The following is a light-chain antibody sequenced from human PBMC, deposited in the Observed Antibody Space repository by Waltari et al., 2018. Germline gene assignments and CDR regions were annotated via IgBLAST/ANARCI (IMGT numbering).Light chain of an antibody. V-gene: IGLV10-54*04. CDR1: SNNAGNQG. CDR3: SAWDSSLSAWV. CDR2: RNN. J-gene: IGLJ3*02. Sequence: QAGLTQPPSVSKGLRQTAILTCTGNSNNAGNQGAAWLQQHQGHPPKLLSYRNNNRPSGISERFSASRSGNTASLTITGLQPEDEADYYCSAWDSSLSAWVFGGGTKLTVL.